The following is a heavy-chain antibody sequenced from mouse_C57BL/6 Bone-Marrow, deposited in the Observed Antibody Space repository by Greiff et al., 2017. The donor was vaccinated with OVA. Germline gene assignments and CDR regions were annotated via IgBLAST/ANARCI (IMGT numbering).Heavy chain of an antibody. Sequence: EVQRVESEGGLVQPGSSMKLSCTASGFTFSDYYMAWVRQVPEKGLEWVANINYDGSSTYYLDSLKSRFIISRDNAKNILYLQMSSLKSEDTATYYCARGLRWFAYWGQGTLVTVSA. CDR1: GFTFSDYY. CDR2: INYDGSST. D-gene: IGHD2-2*01. V-gene: IGHV5-16*01. CDR3: ARGLRWFAY. J-gene: IGHJ3*01.